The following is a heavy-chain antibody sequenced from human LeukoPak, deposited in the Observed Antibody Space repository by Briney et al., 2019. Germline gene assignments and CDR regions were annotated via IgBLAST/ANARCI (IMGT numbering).Heavy chain of an antibody. D-gene: IGHD4-17*01. Sequence: PGGSLRLSCAASGFTFSSYAMSWVRQAPGKGLEWVSVISGSGGTIIYADSVKGRFTISRDNSKNTLSLQMNSLRAEDTAVYYCVKDGMTTVTRSDALDIWGQGTVVTVSS. CDR2: ISGSGGTI. CDR1: GFTFSSYA. J-gene: IGHJ3*02. V-gene: IGHV3-23*01. CDR3: VKDGMTTVTRSDALDI.